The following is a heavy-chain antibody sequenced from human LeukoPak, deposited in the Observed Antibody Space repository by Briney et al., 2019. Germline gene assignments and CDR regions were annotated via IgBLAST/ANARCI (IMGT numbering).Heavy chain of an antibody. J-gene: IGHJ4*02. CDR1: GYTFTSYG. CDR2: ISAYNGNT. Sequence: ASVKVSCKASGYTFTSYGISWVRQAPGQGLAWMGWISAYNGNTNYAQKLQGRVTMTTDTSTSTAYMELRSLRSDDTAVYYCAREDDSSGYYYPQYYWGQGTLVTVSS. CDR3: AREDDSSGYYYPQYY. V-gene: IGHV1-18*01. D-gene: IGHD3-22*01.